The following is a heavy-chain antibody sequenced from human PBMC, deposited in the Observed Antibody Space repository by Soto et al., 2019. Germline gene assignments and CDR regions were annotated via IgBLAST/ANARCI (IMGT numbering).Heavy chain of an antibody. CDR3: AKRRYCSSTRCYSFDY. Sequence: GVLRLSCAASGFTFSSYAMNWVRQAPGKGLEWVSGISDSGGSTYYADSVKGRFTISRDNSKNTLYLQMNSLRVEDTAIYYCAKRRYCSSTRCYSFDYWGQGTLVTVSS. J-gene: IGHJ4*02. CDR1: GFTFSSYA. D-gene: IGHD2-2*01. CDR2: ISDSGGST. V-gene: IGHV3-23*01.